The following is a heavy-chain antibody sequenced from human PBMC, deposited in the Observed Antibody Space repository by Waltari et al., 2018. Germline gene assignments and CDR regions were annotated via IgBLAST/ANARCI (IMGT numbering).Heavy chain of an antibody. J-gene: IGHJ3*02. D-gene: IGHD3-22*01. CDR2: IKQDGSEK. CDR3: AREKVPYYYDSSGPHDAFDI. CDR1: GFTFSSYW. Sequence: EVQLVESGGGLVQPGGSLRLSCAASGFTFSSYWMSWVRQAPGKGLEWVANIKQDGSEKCYLDSGKGLFTSSRDNAKNSLYLQMNSLRAEDTAVYSCAREKVPYYYDSSGPHDAFDIWGQGTMVTVSS. V-gene: IGHV3-7*01.